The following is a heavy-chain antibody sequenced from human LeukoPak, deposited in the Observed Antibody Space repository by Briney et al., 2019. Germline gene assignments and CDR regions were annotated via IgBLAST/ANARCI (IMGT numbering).Heavy chain of an antibody. CDR1: GYTFTTYY. CDR3: ASGDYGDYGGLFDY. D-gene: IGHD4-17*01. V-gene: IGHV1-46*01. J-gene: IGHJ4*02. Sequence: GASVKVSCKASGYTFTTYYIHWVRQAPGQGLEWMGIINPIGGTTDYAQKFQGRVTMTRDTSTSTVYMELSSLRSEDTAVYYCASGDYGDYGGLFDYWGQGTLVTVSS. CDR2: INPIGGTT.